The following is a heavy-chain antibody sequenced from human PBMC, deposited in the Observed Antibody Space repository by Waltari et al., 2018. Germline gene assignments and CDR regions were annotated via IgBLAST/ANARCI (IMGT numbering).Heavy chain of an antibody. J-gene: IGHJ4*01. CDR2: IRSKINNDAT. Sequence: EVHLVESGGGLVQPGGSLKRSCSASDFNFNTSTIHWVRQAPGKGLEWIGRIRSKINNDATAYGASVKDRFSISRDDSRNTAFLEMNSLKTDDSAVYYCAKQKTGGANDFWGQGTLVTVST. CDR3: AKQKTGGANDF. V-gene: IGHV3-73*02. CDR1: DFNFNTST. D-gene: IGHD3-16*01.